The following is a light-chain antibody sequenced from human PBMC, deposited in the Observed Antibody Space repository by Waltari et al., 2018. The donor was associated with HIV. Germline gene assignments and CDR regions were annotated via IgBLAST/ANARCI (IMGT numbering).Light chain of an antibody. V-gene: IGKV1-5*03. J-gene: IGKJ1*01. CDR2: KAS. CDR1: QSISSW. CDR3: QQYNSYWT. Sequence: TQLTWSPSTLSASGRGRVTITCRASQSISSWLAWYQQKPGKDPKLLIYKASSLESGVPSRFIGSGSGTEFTLTISSLQPDDFATYDCQQYNSYWTFGQATKVEIK.